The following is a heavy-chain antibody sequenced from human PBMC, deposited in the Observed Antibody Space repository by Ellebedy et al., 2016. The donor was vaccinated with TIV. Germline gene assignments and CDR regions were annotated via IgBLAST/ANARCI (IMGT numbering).Heavy chain of an antibody. Sequence: MPGGSLRLSCSVSGSSISSGYYWGWIRQPPGRGLEWIGSMYHSGSTYYSPSLKSRVTISVDTSKNQLSLRLTSVTAADTAVYFCARVGYSYGRRFDYWGQGTRVTVSS. CDR2: MYHSGST. CDR1: GSSISSGYY. CDR3: ARVGYSYGRRFDY. D-gene: IGHD5-18*01. J-gene: IGHJ4*02. V-gene: IGHV4-38-2*02.